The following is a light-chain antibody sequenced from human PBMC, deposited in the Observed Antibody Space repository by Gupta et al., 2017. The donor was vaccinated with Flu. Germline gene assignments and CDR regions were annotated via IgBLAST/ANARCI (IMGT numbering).Light chain of an antibody. CDR1: QSISRW. CDR3: QQYIFRTQFS. V-gene: IGKV1-5*03. CDR2: QTS. J-gene: IGKJ2*03. Sequence: DVQLTQSPSTLSASVGDRVSITCRASQSISRWVAWYQQKPGKAPKLLIFQTSTLQSGGPSRCSGSGSGTEYTLPISGLQPDDFATDYCQQYIFRTQFSFGQGTHLEIK.